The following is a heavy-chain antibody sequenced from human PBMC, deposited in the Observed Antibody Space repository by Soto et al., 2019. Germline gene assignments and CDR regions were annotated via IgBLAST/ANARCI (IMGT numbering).Heavy chain of an antibody. CDR3: AKELGYSSSWYDGAFDI. D-gene: IGHD6-13*01. V-gene: IGHV3-30*18. CDR2: ISYDGSNK. J-gene: IGHJ3*02. CDR1: GFTFSSYG. Sequence: QVQLVESGGGVVQPGRSLRLSCAASGFTFSSYGMHWVRQAPGKGLEWVAVISYDGSNKYYADSVKGRFTISRDNSKNTLYLQMNSLRAEDTAVYYCAKELGYSSSWYDGAFDIWGQGTMVTVSS.